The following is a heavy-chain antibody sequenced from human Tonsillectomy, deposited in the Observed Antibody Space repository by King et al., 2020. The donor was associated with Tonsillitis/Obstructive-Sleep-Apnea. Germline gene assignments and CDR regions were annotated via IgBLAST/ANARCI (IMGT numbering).Heavy chain of an antibody. CDR2: IWYDGRNK. CDR1: GFTFSSYG. D-gene: IGHD3-3*01. J-gene: IGHJ6*03. CDR3: ARITIFVVVMGYYMDV. Sequence: VQLVESGGGVVQPGRSLRLSCAASGFTFSSYGMHWVRQAPGKGLEGGAVIWYDGRNKYYADSVEGRFTISRDNSKNTLYLQMNSLRAEDTAVYYCARITIFVVVMGYYMDVWGQGTTVTVSS. V-gene: IGHV3-33*01.